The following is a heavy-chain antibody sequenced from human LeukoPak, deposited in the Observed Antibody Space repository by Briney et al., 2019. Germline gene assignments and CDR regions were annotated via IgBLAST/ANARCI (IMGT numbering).Heavy chain of an antibody. Sequence: GGSLRLSCAASGFTFSDYYMNWVRQAPGKGLEWVSSISSSSNYIYYADSVKGRFTISRDNAKNSLYLQMNSLRAEDTAVYYCARDYDGSGYFGYWGQGTLVTVSS. CDR1: GFTFSDYY. V-gene: IGHV3-21*01. CDR3: ARDYDGSGYFGY. J-gene: IGHJ4*02. CDR2: ISSSSNYI. D-gene: IGHD3-22*01.